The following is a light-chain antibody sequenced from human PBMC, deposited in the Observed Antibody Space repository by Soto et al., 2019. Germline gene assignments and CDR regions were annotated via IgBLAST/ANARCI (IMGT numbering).Light chain of an antibody. V-gene: IGKV1-17*03. CDR3: LQHDSFPPT. J-gene: IGKJ5*01. Sequence: DIQMTQSPSSMSGSVGDRFTISCRASQDIGNHLAWFQQKPGKVPQRLIYAASSLQTGVPSRFSGSGSGTDFTLTINSLQPEDFATYYCLQHDSFPPTFGQGTRLEIK. CDR2: AAS. CDR1: QDIGNH.